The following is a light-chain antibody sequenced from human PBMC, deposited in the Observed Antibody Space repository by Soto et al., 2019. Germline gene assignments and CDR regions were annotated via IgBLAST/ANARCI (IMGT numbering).Light chain of an antibody. V-gene: IGKV1-16*02. CDR3: QQYSAYPLT. J-gene: IGKJ4*01. Sequence: DIQMTQSPPSLSASVGDRVAITCRASQDISSYLAWFQQTPGKAPKSLIYAASNLESGVPSKFSGSGYGTDFTLTISNLQPEDFATYYCQQYSAYPLTFGGGTKVEI. CDR2: AAS. CDR1: QDISSY.